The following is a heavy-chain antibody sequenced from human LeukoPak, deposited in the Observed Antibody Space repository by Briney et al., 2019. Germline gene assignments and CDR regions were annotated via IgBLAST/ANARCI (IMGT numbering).Heavy chain of an antibody. Sequence: PGGSLTLSCAASGFTVSSNYMSWVRQPPGKGLEWVSAIYSGGSTYYADAVKGRFTISRDNSKNTLYLQMNSLRAEDTAVYYCARSDRYYMDVWGKGTTVTVSS. CDR2: IYSGGST. J-gene: IGHJ6*03. CDR1: GFTVSSNY. V-gene: IGHV3-66*02. CDR3: ARSDRYYMDV.